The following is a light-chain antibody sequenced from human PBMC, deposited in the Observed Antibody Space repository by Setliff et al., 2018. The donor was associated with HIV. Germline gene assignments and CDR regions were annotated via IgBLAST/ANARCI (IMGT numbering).Light chain of an antibody. CDR1: SSNIGSNI. J-gene: IGLJ1*01. CDR2: RNN. V-gene: IGLV1-44*01. Sequence: QSVLTQPPSASGTPGQRVTISCSGSSSNIGSNIVNWYQHLPGTAPKLRIYRNNQRPAGVPDRFYGSKSGTSASLAISGLQSEDEADYYCATWDDSLNGKVFGSGTKVTVL. CDR3: ATWDDSLNGKV.